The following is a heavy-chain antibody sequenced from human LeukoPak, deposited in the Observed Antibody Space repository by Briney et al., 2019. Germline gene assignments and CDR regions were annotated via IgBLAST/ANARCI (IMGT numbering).Heavy chain of an antibody. V-gene: IGHV3-49*04. CDR3: TRDYDFWTGYRGGAFDI. CDR2: IRSKDYGGTT. J-gene: IGHJ3*02. D-gene: IGHD3-3*01. Sequence: GGSLRLSCTASGFTFGDFGMSWVRQAPGKGLEWVGSIRSKDYGGTTQYAASVKGRFTISRDDSKSIAHLQMNSLKTEDTAVYYCTRDYDFWTGYRGGAFDIWGQGTMVIVSS. CDR1: GFTFGDFG.